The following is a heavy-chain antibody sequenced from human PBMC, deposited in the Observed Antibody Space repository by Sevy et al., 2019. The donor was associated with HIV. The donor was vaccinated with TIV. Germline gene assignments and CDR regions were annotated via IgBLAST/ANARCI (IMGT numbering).Heavy chain of an antibody. CDR3: ARVARGTYDAFDI. CDR2: ITSSGTTI. J-gene: IGHJ3*02. Sequence: GGSLRLSCAASGFTFSDYYMTWIRQAPGKGLECISYITSSGTTIYYADSVKGRFTISRDNVENSLYLQMSTLRVEDTAVYYCARVARGTYDAFDIWGQGTMVTVSS. CDR1: GFTFSDYY. V-gene: IGHV3-11*01.